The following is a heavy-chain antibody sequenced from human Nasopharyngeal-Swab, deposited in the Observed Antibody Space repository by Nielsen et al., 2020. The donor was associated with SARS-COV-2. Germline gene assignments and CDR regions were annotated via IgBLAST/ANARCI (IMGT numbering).Heavy chain of an antibody. D-gene: IGHD3-3*01. Sequence: SETLSLTCTVSGGSISSGGYYWSWIRQPPGKGLEWIGEINHSGSTNYNPSLKSRVTISVDTSKNQFSLKLSSVTAADTAVYYCARSRITIFGVVASFYYYYGMDVWGQGTTVTVSS. CDR2: INHSGST. CDR1: GGSISSGGYY. V-gene: IGHV4-39*07. CDR3: ARSRITIFGVVASFYYYYGMDV. J-gene: IGHJ6*02.